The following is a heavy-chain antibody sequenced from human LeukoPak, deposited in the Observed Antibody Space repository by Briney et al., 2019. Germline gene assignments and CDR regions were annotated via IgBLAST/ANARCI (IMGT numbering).Heavy chain of an antibody. V-gene: IGHV3-74*01. CDR1: GFTFSSYW. Sequence: GGSLRLSCAASGFTFSSYWMHWVRHAPGKGLVWVSRINYDGRRIAYADSVKGRFTISRDNAKNTLYLQMNSLRAEDTAVYYCARDGVYYGDFPDYWGQGTLVTVSS. D-gene: IGHD4-17*01. CDR3: ARDGVYYGDFPDY. CDR2: INYDGRRI. J-gene: IGHJ4*02.